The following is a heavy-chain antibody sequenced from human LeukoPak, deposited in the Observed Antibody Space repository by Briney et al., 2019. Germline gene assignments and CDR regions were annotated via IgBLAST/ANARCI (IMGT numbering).Heavy chain of an antibody. V-gene: IGHV4-39*07. J-gene: IGHJ5*02. CDR1: GGSINSSSYY. D-gene: IGHD1-1*01. CDR3: ARDSYNWNDGNWFDP. CDR2: IYYSGST. Sequence: SETLSLTCTVSGGSINSSSYYWGWLRQPPGKGLEWIGRIYYSGSTYYTPSLKSRVTISVDTSKNQFSLKLSSVTAADTAVYYCARDSYNWNDGNWFDPWGQGTLVTVSS.